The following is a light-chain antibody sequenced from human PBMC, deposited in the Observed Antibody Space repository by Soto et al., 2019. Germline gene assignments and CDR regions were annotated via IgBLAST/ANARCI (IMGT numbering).Light chain of an antibody. J-gene: IGLJ1*01. CDR3: AAWDDSLSAYV. CDR2: SND. Sequence: QSALTQPPSASGTPGQRVTMSCSGSSSNIGSNTVNWYQQLPGTAPKLLIYSNDERPSGVPDRFSGSKSGTSASLAISGLQSEGEADYYCAAWDDSLSAYVFGTGTKVTVL. CDR1: SSNIGSNT. V-gene: IGLV1-44*01.